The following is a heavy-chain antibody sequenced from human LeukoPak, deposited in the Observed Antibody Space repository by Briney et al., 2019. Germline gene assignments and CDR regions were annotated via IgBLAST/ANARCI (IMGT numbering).Heavy chain of an antibody. CDR2: IRYDGSNK. CDR3: ARAKPKNMVRGLIMRRESRYYFDY. V-gene: IGHV3-30*02. Sequence: GGSLRLSCGASGFTFSSYGMHWVRQAPGKGLEWVAFIRYDGSNKYYADSVKGRFTISRDNSKSTLYIQMNSLRAEDTAVYYCARAKPKNMVRGLIMRRESRYYFDYWGQGTLVTVSS. D-gene: IGHD3-10*01. J-gene: IGHJ4*02. CDR1: GFTFSSYG.